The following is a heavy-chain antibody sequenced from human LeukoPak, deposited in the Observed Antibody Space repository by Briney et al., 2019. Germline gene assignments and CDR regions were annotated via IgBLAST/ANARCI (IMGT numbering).Heavy chain of an antibody. CDR3: AKDPSYSSSFHAFDI. D-gene: IGHD6-6*01. J-gene: IGHJ3*02. CDR2: ISGSGGST. CDR1: GFTFSSYA. Sequence: GGSLRLSCAASGFTFSSYAMSWVRQAPGKGLEWVSAISGSGGSTYYADSVKGRFTISRDNSKNTLYLQMNSLRAEDTAIYYCAKDPSYSSSFHAFDIWGQGTMVTVSS. V-gene: IGHV3-23*01.